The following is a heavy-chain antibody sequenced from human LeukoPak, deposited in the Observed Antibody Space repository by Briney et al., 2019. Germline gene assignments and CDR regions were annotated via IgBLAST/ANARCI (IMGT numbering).Heavy chain of an antibody. V-gene: IGHV4-34*01. J-gene: IGHJ4*02. Sequence: SETLSLTCAVYGGSFSAYYWSWIRQPPGKGLEWIGEINHSGSTNYNPSLKSRVTISVDTSKNQFSLKLNSGTAADTAVYYCASLRGVEPAGVEPFDYWGQGTLVTVSS. D-gene: IGHD2-2*01. CDR2: INHSGST. CDR3: ASLRGVEPAGVEPFDY. CDR1: GGSFSAYY.